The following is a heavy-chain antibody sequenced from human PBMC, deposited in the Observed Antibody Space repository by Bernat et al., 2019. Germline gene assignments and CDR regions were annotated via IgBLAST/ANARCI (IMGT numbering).Heavy chain of an antibody. CDR2: ISYDGSNK. Sequence: VQLLESGGGLVQPGGSLRLSCAASGFTFSSYAMTWVRQAPGKGLEWVAVISYDGSNKYYADSVKGRFTISRDNSKNTLYLQMNSLRAEDTAVYYCAREQGSAVAGNWFDPWGQGTLFTVSS. CDR3: AREQGSAVAGNWFDP. J-gene: IGHJ5*02. V-gene: IGHV3-30-3*01. CDR1: GFTFSSYA. D-gene: IGHD6-19*01.